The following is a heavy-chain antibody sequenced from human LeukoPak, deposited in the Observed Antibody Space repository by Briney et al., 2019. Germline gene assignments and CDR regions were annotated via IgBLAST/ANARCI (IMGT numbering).Heavy chain of an antibody. CDR1: GVSISSYY. CDR3: ARVSPDYGDFYYAPFDD. Sequence: SETLSLTCNVSGVSISSYYWSWIRLPPRKRLQWIGDMYYSGSPNYNPSLKSRVTLSLDTSKNQFSLKLTSVTAADTAVYYCARVSPDYGDFYYAPFDDWGQGTLVTVSS. CDR2: MYYSGSP. J-gene: IGHJ4*02. V-gene: IGHV4-59*01. D-gene: IGHD4-17*01.